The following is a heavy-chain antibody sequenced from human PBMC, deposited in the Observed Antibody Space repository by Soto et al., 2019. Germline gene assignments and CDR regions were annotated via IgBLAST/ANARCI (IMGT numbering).Heavy chain of an antibody. CDR2: ISAYNGNT. Sequence: QVQLVQSGAEVKKPGASVKVSCKASGYTFTSYGISWVRQAPGQGLEWMGWISAYNGNTNYAQKIQGRVTMTTDTSTSTAYMELRSLRSDDTAVYYCARERPDILTGQVPDYWGQGTLVTVSS. CDR1: GYTFTSYG. J-gene: IGHJ4*02. D-gene: IGHD3-9*01. CDR3: ARERPDILTGQVPDY. V-gene: IGHV1-18*01.